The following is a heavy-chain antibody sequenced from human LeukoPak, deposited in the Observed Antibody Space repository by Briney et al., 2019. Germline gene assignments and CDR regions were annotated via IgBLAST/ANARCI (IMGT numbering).Heavy chain of an antibody. V-gene: IGHV7-4-1*02. CDR2: INTNTGNP. J-gene: IGHJ3*02. Sequence: ASVKVSCKASGYTFTSYAMNWVRQAPGQGLEWMGWINTNTGNPTYAQGFTGRFVFSLDTSVSTAYLQISSLKAEDTAVYYCARGVENGPTDAFDIWGQGTMITVSS. CDR3: ARGVENGPTDAFDI. D-gene: IGHD5-24*01. CDR1: GYTFTSYA.